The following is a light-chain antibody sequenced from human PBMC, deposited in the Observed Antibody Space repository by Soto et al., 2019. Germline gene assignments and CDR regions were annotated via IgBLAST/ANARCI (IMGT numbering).Light chain of an antibody. V-gene: IGLV2-18*01. Sequence: QSVLTQPPSVSGSPGQSVTISCTGTSSDVGSYNRVSWYQQPPGTAPKLMIYEVSNRPSGVPDRFSGSKSGNTASLTISGLQAEDEADYYCSLYTSSSTLGVFGTGTKVTVL. CDR2: EVS. J-gene: IGLJ1*01. CDR3: SLYTSSSTLGV. CDR1: SSDVGSYNR.